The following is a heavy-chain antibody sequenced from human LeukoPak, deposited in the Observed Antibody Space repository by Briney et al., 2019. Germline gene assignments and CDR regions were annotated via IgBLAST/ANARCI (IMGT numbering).Heavy chain of an antibody. Sequence: PSETLSLTCTVSGGSISGYHWSWIRQPPGKGLDWIGYIYYSGSTKYNRSLKSRVTMSVDTFKNQFSLKLSSVTAADTAVYYRARGGLENGYHANDGFDICGQGTMVTVSS. CDR1: GGSISGYH. V-gene: IGHV4-59*01. D-gene: IGHD3-22*01. CDR3: ARGGLENGYHANDGFDI. J-gene: IGHJ3*02. CDR2: IYYSGST.